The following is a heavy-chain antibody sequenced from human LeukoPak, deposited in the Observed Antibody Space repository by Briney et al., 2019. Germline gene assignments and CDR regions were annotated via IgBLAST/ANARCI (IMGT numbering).Heavy chain of an antibody. V-gene: IGHV1-69*04. J-gene: IGHJ6*02. CDR3: ARERVVRATSSNYYGMDV. CDR2: IIPLLGIA. CDR1: GGTFSRYA. Sequence: ASVKVSCKASGGTFSRYAISWVRQAPGQGLEWMGRIIPLLGIANSAQKFQGRVTITADKSTSPAYMELSSLTAEEPAVYYCARERVVRATSSNYYGMDVWGQGTTVTVSS. D-gene: IGHD1-26*01.